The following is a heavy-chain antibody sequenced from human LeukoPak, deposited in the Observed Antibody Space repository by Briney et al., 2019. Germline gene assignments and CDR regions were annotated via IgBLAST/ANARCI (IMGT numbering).Heavy chain of an antibody. V-gene: IGHV4-59*01. CDR1: GGSISSYY. J-gene: IGHJ4*02. D-gene: IGHD3-3*01. CDR2: IYYSGST. Sequence: SETLSLTCTVSGGSISSYYWSWIRQPPGKGLEWIGYIYYSGSTNYNPSLKSRVTISVDTSKNQFSLKLSSVTAADTAVYYCARDEYYDSLEGWGQGTLVTVSS. CDR3: ARDEYYDSLEG.